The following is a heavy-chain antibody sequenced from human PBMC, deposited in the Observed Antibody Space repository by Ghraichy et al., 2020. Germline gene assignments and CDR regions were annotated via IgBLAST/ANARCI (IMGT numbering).Heavy chain of an antibody. CDR1: GGSFSGYY. Sequence: SETLSLTCAVYGGSFSGYYWSWIRQPPGKGLEWIGEINHSGSTNYNPSLKRRVTISVDTSKNQFSLKLSSVTAADTAVYYCARGKNYDFWGGYYKCPYYSYTDVWGKGTTVT. V-gene: IGHV4-34*01. J-gene: IGHJ6*03. CDR2: INHSGST. D-gene: IGHD3-3*01. CDR3: ARGKNYDFWGGYYKCPYYSYTDV.